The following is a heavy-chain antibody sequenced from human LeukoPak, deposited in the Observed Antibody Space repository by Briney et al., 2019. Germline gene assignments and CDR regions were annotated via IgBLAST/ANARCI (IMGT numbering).Heavy chain of an antibody. Sequence: GASVKVSCKASGGTFSSYAISWVRQAPGQGLEWMGGIIPIFGTANYAQKFQGRVTITADESTSTAYMELSSLRSEDTAVYYCGRAGGGQLLYLNWFDPWGQGTLFTVSS. CDR1: GGTFSSYA. V-gene: IGHV1-69*13. J-gene: IGHJ5*02. CDR2: IIPIFGTA. D-gene: IGHD2-2*02. CDR3: GRAGGGQLLYLNWFDP.